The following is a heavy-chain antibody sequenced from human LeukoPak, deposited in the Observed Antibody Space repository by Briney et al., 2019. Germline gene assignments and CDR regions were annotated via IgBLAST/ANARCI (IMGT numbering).Heavy chain of an antibody. CDR1: GGSISSYY. CDR3: ARDGGYDFWSGPDPDYYYMDV. CDR2: IYYSGST. Sequence: SETLSLTCTVSGGSISSYYWSWIRQPPGKGLEWIGYIYYSGSTNYNPSLKSRVTISVDTSKNQFSLKLSSVTAADTAVYYCARDGGYDFWSGPDPDYYYMDVWGKGTTVTVSS. D-gene: IGHD3-3*01. J-gene: IGHJ6*03. V-gene: IGHV4-59*01.